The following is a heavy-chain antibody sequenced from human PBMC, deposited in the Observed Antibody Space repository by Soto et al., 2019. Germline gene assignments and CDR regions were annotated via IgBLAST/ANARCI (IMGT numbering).Heavy chain of an antibody. CDR2: ISGNGGHT. CDR1: GFTFSSYS. V-gene: IGHV3-23*01. D-gene: IGHD3-10*01. CDR3: AKYGEQLIRYYNGMDV. J-gene: IGHJ6*02. Sequence: GGSLRLSCAASGFTFSSYSMNWVRQAPGKGLEWVSTISGNGGHTYYTDSVKGRFTISRDNSKNTLYLQMNSLRAEDTAVYYCAKYGEQLIRYYNGMDVWGQGTTVTVSS.